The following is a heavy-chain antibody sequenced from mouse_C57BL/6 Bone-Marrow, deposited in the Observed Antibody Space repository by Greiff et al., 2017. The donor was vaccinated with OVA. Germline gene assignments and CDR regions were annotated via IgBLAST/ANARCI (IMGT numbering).Heavy chain of an antibody. CDR1: GYTFTSYG. CDR2: IYPRSGNT. Sequence: QVQLQQSGAELARPGASVKLSCKASGYTFTSYGISWVKQRTGQGLEWIGEIYPRSGNTYYNEKFKGKATLTADKSSSSAYMELRSLTSEDSAVYFGARSRTTVVATWNFGYWGQGTTLTVSS. D-gene: IGHD1-1*01. V-gene: IGHV1-81*01. CDR3: ARSRTTVVATWNFGY. J-gene: IGHJ2*01.